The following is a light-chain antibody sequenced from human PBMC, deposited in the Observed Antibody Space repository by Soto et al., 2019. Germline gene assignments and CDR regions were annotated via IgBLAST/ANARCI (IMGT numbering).Light chain of an antibody. CDR1: QHIRTD. V-gene: IGKV3-15*01. Sequence: EIVMTQSPVTLSLSPGEKATLSCRASQHIRTDLAWYQQRPGQAPRLLIYGASARATGIPARFSGSGSGTEFTLTINSLQSEDFAVYYCQQYTAWPPWTFGQGTKVEFK. CDR3: QQYTAWPPWT. CDR2: GAS. J-gene: IGKJ1*01.